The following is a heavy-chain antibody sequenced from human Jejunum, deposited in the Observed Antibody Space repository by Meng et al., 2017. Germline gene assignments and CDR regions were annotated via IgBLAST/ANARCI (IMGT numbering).Heavy chain of an antibody. J-gene: IGHJ4*02. CDR2: IHHSGST. Sequence: QGSGPGRSKPSWTLSPTCSVPGGSISTSDWWSWVRQPPGKGLEWIGEIHHSGSTNYNPSLKSRVTISVDKSKNQFSLKLNSVTAADTAVYYCAREWSGSYRHFDYWGQGTLVTVSS. D-gene: IGHD1-26*01. CDR3: AREWSGSYRHFDY. V-gene: IGHV4-4*02. CDR1: GGSISTSDW.